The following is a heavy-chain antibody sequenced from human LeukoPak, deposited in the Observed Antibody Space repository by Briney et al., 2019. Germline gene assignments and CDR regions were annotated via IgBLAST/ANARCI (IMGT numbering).Heavy chain of an antibody. V-gene: IGHV1-18*01. CDR1: GYTFTNYG. CDR2: ISLATGAP. J-gene: IGHJ4*02. Sequence: ASVKVSCKASGYTFTNYGISWVRQAPGQGLEWVAWISLATGAPSYAQKFQGRVTMTRDTSTSTVYMELSSQRSEDTAVYYCARDRRSYYDYWGQGTLVTVSS. CDR3: ARDRRSYYDY.